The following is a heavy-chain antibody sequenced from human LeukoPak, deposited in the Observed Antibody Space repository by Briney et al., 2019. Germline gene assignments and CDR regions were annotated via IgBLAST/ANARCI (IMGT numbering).Heavy chain of an antibody. CDR2: ISYDGNDK. CDR3: AKDQYDYVRGEFDY. Sequence: GGSLRLSCAASGFTFSSYDMHWVCQAPGKGLEWVAVISYDGNDKHYADSVKGRFTISRDNSKNTLYLQMNSLRVEDTAVYYCAKDQYDYVRGEFDYWGQGTLVTVSS. J-gene: IGHJ4*02. V-gene: IGHV3-30*18. D-gene: IGHD3-16*01. CDR1: GFTFSSYD.